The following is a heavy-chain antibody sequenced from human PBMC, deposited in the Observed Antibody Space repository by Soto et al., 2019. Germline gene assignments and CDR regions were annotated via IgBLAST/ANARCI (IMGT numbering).Heavy chain of an antibody. J-gene: IGHJ5*02. Sequence: QVQLVQSGAEVKKPGASVKVSCKASGYTFTDYYMNWVRQAPGQGLEWMGWINPNNGVTNYAQKFQGRVTMTRDTSISTAYMGLSRLRSDDTAVYYCARGALTVANWFDPWDQGTQGTIST. D-gene: IGHD6-19*01. V-gene: IGHV1-2*02. CDR3: ARGALTVANWFDP. CDR2: INPNNGVT. CDR1: GYTFTDYY.